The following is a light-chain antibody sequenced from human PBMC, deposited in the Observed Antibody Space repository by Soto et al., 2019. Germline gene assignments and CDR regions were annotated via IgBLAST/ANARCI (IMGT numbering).Light chain of an antibody. CDR2: DVS. CDR3: SSYTSSNTYV. CDR1: SGDVGGYNY. Sequence: QSALSQPASVSGSPGQSIIISCTGTSGDVGGYNYVSWYQQHPGKAPKLMIYDVSNRPSGVSNRSSGSKSGNTASLTISGLQAEDEADYYCSSYTSSNTYVFGTGTKLTVL. V-gene: IGLV2-14*01. J-gene: IGLJ1*01.